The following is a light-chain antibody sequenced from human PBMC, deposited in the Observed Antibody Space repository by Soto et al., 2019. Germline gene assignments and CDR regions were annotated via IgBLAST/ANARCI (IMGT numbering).Light chain of an antibody. CDR2: GNK. CDR3: IAYTGSSTSYV. V-gene: IGLV1-40*01. CDR1: SSNIGGGYD. J-gene: IGLJ1*01. Sequence: QSVLTQPPSVSGAPGQRVTISCTGSSSNIGGGYDVHWYQQLPGTVPKLLIYGNKDRPSGVPDRFSGSKSGTSASLTISGLQAEDEADYYCIAYTGSSTSYVFGTGTKVTVL.